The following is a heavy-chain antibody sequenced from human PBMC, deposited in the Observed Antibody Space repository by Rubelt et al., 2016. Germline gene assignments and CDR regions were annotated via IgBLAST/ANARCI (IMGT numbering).Heavy chain of an antibody. D-gene: IGHD6-19*01. V-gene: IGHV4-39*01. CDR3: ARLSSGWYYFDY. CDR2: IYYSGST. Sequence: QLQLQESGPGLVKPSETLSLTCTVSGGSISSSSYCWGWIRQPPGKGLEWIGSIYYSGSTYYNPSLKSRVPIAVDTSKNQFSLKLSSVTAADTAVYYCARLSSGWYYFDYWGQGTLVTVSS. CDR1: GGSISSSSYC. J-gene: IGHJ4*02.